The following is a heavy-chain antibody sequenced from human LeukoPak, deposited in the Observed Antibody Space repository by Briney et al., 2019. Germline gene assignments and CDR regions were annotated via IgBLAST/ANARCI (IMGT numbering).Heavy chain of an antibody. V-gene: IGHV1-69*13. CDR2: IIPIFGTA. D-gene: IGHD2-2*01. CDR1: GYTFTSYG. J-gene: IGHJ5*02. Sequence: ASVKVSCKASGYTFTSYGISWVRQAPGQGLEWMGGIIPIFGTANYAQKFQGRVTITADESTSTAYMELSSLRSEDTAVYYCARGSGDIVVVPADNWFDPWGQGTLVTVSS. CDR3: ARGSGDIVVVPADNWFDP.